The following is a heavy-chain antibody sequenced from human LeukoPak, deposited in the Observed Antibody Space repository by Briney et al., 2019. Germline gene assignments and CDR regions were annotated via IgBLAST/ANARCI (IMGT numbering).Heavy chain of an antibody. J-gene: IGHJ5*02. CDR3: ARALPHRRLMDTTMEQHWFDP. V-gene: IGHV1-46*01. CDR1: GYTFTNYY. Sequence: VASVKVSCKASGYTFTNYYMHWVRQAPGQGLEWMGIINPSGGSTSYAQKFQGRVTMTRDMSTSTVYMELSSLRSEDTAVYYCARALPHRRLMDTTMEQHWFDPWGQGTLVTVSS. D-gene: IGHD5-18*01. CDR2: INPSGGST.